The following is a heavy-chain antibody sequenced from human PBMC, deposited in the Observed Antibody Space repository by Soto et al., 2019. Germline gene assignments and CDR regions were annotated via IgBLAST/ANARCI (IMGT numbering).Heavy chain of an antibody. D-gene: IGHD3-22*01. V-gene: IGHV1-69*13. CDR1: GGTFSSYA. J-gene: IGHJ4*02. CDR3: ARGQSGSVVTGEYFDY. Sequence: SVKVSCKASGGTFSSYAISWVRQAPGQGLEWMGGIIPIFGTANYAQKFQGRVTITADESTSTAYMELSSLRSEDTAVYYCARGQSGSVVTGEYFDYWGQGTLVTVSS. CDR2: IIPIFGTA.